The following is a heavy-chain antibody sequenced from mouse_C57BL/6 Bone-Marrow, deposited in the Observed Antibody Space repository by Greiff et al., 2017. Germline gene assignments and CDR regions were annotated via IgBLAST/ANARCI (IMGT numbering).Heavy chain of an antibody. D-gene: IGHD4-1*01. Sequence: LEESGAELMKPGASVKLSCKATGYTFTGYWIEWVKQRPGHGLEWIGEILPGSGSTNYNEKFKGKATFTADTSSNTAYMQLSSLTTEDSAIYYCARKGNAANWDRYWYFDVWGTGTTVTVSS. CDR1: GYTFTGYW. V-gene: IGHV1-9*01. CDR2: ILPGSGST. J-gene: IGHJ1*03. CDR3: ARKGNAANWDRYWYFDV.